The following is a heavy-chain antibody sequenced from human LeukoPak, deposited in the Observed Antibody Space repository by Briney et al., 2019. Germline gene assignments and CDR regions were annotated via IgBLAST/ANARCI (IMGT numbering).Heavy chain of an antibody. Sequence: KPSETLSLTCTVSGGSISSYYWSWIRQPPGKGLEWIGYIYYSGSTNYNPSLKSRVTISVDTPRNHASLKLSPGTAADTAVYYCARGTGTTYYYYYMDVWGKGTTVTVSS. CDR2: IYYSGST. CDR1: GGSISSYY. J-gene: IGHJ6*03. CDR3: ARGTGTTYYYYYMDV. D-gene: IGHD1-1*01. V-gene: IGHV4-59*01.